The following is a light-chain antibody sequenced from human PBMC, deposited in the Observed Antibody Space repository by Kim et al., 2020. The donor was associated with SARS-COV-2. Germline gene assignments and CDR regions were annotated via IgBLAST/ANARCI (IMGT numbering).Light chain of an antibody. CDR1: NRDIGGYNY. CDR3: SSYTGSSPLWV. CDR2: EVT. V-gene: IGLV2-8*01. Sequence: QSASISATGTNRDIGGYNYVSWYQQYPGRAPKHIISEVTKRPSGFPDRFSGSRSGNTASLTVTGLQPEDEAYYYCSSYTGSSPLWVFGGGTKLTVL. J-gene: IGLJ3*02.